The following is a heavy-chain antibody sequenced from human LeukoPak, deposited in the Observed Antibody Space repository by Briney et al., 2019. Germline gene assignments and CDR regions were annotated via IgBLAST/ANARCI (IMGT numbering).Heavy chain of an antibody. Sequence: SETLSLTCTVSGGSISSYYWSWIWQPPGKGLEWIGYIYYSGSTNYNPSLKSRVTISVDTSKNQFSLKLSSVTAADTAVYYCARGGTNEFDYWGQGTLVTVSS. D-gene: IGHD1-7*01. V-gene: IGHV4-59*01. J-gene: IGHJ4*02. CDR1: GGSISSYY. CDR3: ARGGTNEFDY. CDR2: IYYSGST.